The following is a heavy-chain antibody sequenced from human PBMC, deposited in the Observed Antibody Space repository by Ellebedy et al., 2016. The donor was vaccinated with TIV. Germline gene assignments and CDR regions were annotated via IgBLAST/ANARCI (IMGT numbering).Heavy chain of an antibody. Sequence: GGSLRLXXVASGFTFRRYWMHWVRQAPGKGLVWVSRINSDGIGTSHADSVMGRFTISRDNAKNSLYLQMNDLRAEDTAVYYCAREGGRFVTFDYWGQGTLVTVSS. V-gene: IGHV3-74*01. D-gene: IGHD2/OR15-2a*01. J-gene: IGHJ4*02. CDR3: AREGGRFVTFDY. CDR1: GFTFRRYW. CDR2: INSDGIGT.